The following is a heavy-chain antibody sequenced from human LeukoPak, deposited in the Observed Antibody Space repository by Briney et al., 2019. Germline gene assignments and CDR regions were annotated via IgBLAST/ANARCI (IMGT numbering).Heavy chain of an antibody. V-gene: IGHV4-59*01. J-gene: IGHJ6*02. CDR1: GGSFSGYY. CDR3: ARSEIFGVVIIPNGMDV. D-gene: IGHD3-3*01. CDR2: IYYSGST. Sequence: PSETLSLTCAVYGGSFSGYYWSWIRQPPGKGLEWIGYIYYSGSTNYNPSLKSRVTISVDTSKNQFSLKLSSVTAADTAVYYCARSEIFGVVIIPNGMDVWGQGTTVTVSS.